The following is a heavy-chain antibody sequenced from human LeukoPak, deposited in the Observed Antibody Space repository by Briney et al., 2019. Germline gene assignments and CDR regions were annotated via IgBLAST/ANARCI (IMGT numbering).Heavy chain of an antibody. Sequence: GGSLRLSCATSGFTFSSYGMHWVRQAPGKGLEWVAVIWYDGSNKYYADSVKGRFTISRDNSKNTLYLQMNSLRAEDTAVYYCARNLGPRRPFDYWGQGTLVTVSS. J-gene: IGHJ4*02. CDR3: ARNLGPRRPFDY. CDR2: IWYDGSNK. V-gene: IGHV3-33*08. CDR1: GFTFSSYG.